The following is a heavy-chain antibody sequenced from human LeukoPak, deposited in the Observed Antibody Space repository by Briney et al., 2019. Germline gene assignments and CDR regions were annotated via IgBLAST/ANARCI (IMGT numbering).Heavy chain of an antibody. Sequence: SVKVSCKASGGTFISYAISWVRQAPGQGREWMGGIIPIFGTANYAQKFQGRVTITADESTSTAYMELSSLRSEDTAVYYCARGSDTGAGDYWGQGTLVTVSS. D-gene: IGHD5-18*01. CDR3: ARGSDTGAGDY. CDR2: IIPIFGTA. V-gene: IGHV1-69*13. J-gene: IGHJ4*02. CDR1: GGTFISYA.